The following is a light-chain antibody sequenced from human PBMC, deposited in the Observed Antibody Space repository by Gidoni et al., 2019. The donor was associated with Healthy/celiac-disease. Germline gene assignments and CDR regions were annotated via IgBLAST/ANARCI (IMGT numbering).Light chain of an antibody. J-gene: IGKJ2*01. V-gene: IGKV1-39*01. Sequence: DIQMTQSPSSLSASVGDRVTITRRASQSISSYLQWYQQKPGKAPKHLIYSASSLQSGVPSRFCSSRSGTDFTLTISSLQPEDFATYYCRQSYSTLYTFGQGTKLEIK. CDR2: SAS. CDR3: RQSYSTLYT. CDR1: QSISSY.